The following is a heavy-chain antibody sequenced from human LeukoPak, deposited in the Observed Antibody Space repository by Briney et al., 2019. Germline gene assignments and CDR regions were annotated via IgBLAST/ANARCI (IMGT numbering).Heavy chain of an antibody. V-gene: IGHV6-1*01. CDR3: ARGGSSGWPFDH. CDR2: TFYRSKWYH. J-gene: IGHJ4*02. CDR1: GDSVSSDTAA. Sequence: SQTLSLTCAISGDSVSSDTAAWTWIRQSPSRGLEWLGRTFYRSKWYHDYAMSVRSRITINPDTSKNQFSLQLNYVTPEDTAVYYCARGGSSGWPFDHWGQGTLVTVSS. D-gene: IGHD6-19*01.